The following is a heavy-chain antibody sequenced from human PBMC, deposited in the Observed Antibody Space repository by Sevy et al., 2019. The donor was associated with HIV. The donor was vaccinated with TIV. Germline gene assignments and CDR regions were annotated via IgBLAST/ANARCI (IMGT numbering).Heavy chain of an antibody. Sequence: GGSLRLSCAASGFTFSDHYMDWVRQAPGKGLEWVGRTRNKANGYTTEYAASVKGRFTISRDDSKNSLYLQMNSLKTEDTAVYYCAREREGYSSSWYSGSAFDIWGQGTMVTVSS. V-gene: IGHV3-72*01. J-gene: IGHJ3*02. CDR3: AREREGYSSSWYSGSAFDI. CDR1: GFTFSDHY. CDR2: TRNKANGYTT. D-gene: IGHD6-13*01.